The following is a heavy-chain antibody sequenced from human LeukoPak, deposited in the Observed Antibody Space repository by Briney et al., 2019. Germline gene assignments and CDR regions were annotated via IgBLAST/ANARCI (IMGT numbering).Heavy chain of an antibody. CDR1: GFGFSTHD. J-gene: IGHJ4*02. CDR2: ISGFDSGT. CDR3: VKGFHFDW. Sequence: GGSLRLSCVASGFGFSTHDMSWGRQTPGKGLEWVSSISGFDSGTYYTDSVRGRFTISRDTSKNTLYMQMNDLRAEDTAVYYCVKGFHFDWWGQGTLVTVSS. V-gene: IGHV3-23*01.